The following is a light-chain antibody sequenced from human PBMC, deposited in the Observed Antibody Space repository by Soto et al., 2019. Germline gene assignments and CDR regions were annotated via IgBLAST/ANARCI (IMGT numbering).Light chain of an antibody. J-gene: IGLJ3*02. CDR1: SSDV. CDR2: DVY. Sequence: QSALTQSRSVSGSPGQSVIISGTGTSSDVSWYQHHPGKAPKLIIYDVYKRPSGVPDRFSGSKSGNTASLTISGLQAEDEADFYCSSYAGGHIWVFGGGTKLTVL. V-gene: IGLV2-11*01. CDR3: SSYAGGHIWV.